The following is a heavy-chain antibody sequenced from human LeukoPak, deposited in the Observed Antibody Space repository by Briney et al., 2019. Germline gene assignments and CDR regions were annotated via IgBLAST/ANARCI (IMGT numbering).Heavy chain of an antibody. V-gene: IGHV3-30*18. CDR2: ILYDGSKK. CDR1: GFTFTNYG. CDR3: ANFEGSSQAFHI. Sequence: GKSLRLSCVASGFTFTNYGMHWVRQAPGKGLEWVAAILYDGSKKYYADSVKGRFSIYRDNSNYTLYLQVNSLRAEDTAVYYCANFEGSSQAFHIWGQGTLVTVSS. D-gene: IGHD6-13*01. J-gene: IGHJ3*02.